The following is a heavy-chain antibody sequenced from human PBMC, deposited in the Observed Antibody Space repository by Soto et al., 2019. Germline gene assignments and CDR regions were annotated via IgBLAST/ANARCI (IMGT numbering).Heavy chain of an antibody. V-gene: IGHV3-30-3*01. CDR1: GFTFSSYA. CDR2: ISYDGSNK. CDR3: AKDGAIAARPGVYYYYYYGMDV. D-gene: IGHD6-6*01. Sequence: GGSLRLSCAASGFTFSSYAMHWVRQAPGKGLEWVAVISYDGSNKYYADSVKGRFTISRDNSKNTLYLQMNSLTAEDTAVYYCAKDGAIAARPGVYYYYYYGMDVWGQGTTVTVSS. J-gene: IGHJ6*02.